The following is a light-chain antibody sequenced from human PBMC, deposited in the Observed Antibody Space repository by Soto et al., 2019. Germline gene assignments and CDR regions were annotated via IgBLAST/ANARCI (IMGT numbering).Light chain of an antibody. V-gene: IGLV2-23*02. CDR3: CSSGGSPTYV. CDR2: EVN. J-gene: IGLJ1*01. Sequence: ALTQPASVSGSPGQSITISCTGTSSNVGSYKLVSWYQQHPGKAPKLMIFEVNKRPSGVSNRFSGSKSGNTASLTISGLKVEDEADYYCCSSGGSPTYVFGTGTKATVL. CDR1: SSNVGSYKL.